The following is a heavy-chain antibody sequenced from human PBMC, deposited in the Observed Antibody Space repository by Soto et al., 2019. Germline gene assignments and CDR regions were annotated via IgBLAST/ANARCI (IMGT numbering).Heavy chain of an antibody. Sequence: QVQLVESGGGLVKPGGSLRLSCAASGFTFSHYYMNWIRQAAGKGLEWLSYSDGSSAYTNYADSVKGRFTISGDNAKNSLFPQLTSLRDVDTVVSYCGRAVGNYYGMEVWWQGTTVTVSS. V-gene: IGHV3-11*06. D-gene: IGHD1-26*01. J-gene: IGHJ6*01. CDR1: GFTFSHYY. CDR2: SDGSSAYT. CDR3: GRAVGNYYGMEV.